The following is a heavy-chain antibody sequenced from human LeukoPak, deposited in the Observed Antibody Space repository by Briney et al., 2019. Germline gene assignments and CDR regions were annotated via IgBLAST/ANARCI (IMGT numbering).Heavy chain of an antibody. J-gene: IGHJ6*03. CDR3: ARLHWESGGISFYYYMDV. Sequence: EASVRVSCKASGYTFTSYDINWVRKAPGQGLEWMESMNPNNGNTAYARKFQDRVTMTRDTSVGTAYLELSALRSDDTAVYYCARLHWESGGISFYYYMDVWGKGTTVTVSS. CDR2: MNPNNGNT. D-gene: IGHD3-16*01. CDR1: GYTFTSYD. V-gene: IGHV1-8*01.